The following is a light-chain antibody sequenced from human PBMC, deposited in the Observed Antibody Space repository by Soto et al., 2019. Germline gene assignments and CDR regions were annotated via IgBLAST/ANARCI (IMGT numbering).Light chain of an antibody. V-gene: IGKV3-15*01. CDR2: GAS. CDR1: QSVSSN. CDR3: QQYNNWHPYT. J-gene: IGKJ2*01. Sequence: EIVMTQSPATLSVSPGERATLSCRASQSVSSNFAWYQQKPGQAPRLLIYGASTRATGIPARFSGSGSGTEFTPTISSLQSEDFAVYYCQQYNNWHPYTFGQGTKLEIK.